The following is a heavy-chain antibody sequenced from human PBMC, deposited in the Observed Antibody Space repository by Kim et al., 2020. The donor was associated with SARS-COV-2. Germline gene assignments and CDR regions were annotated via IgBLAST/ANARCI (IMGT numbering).Heavy chain of an antibody. Sequence: QKFQGRVTITADESTSTAYMELSSLRSEDTAVYYCARDYYDSSGYTPRGYWGQGTLVTVSS. V-gene: IGHV1-69*01. J-gene: IGHJ4*02. D-gene: IGHD3-22*01. CDR3: ARDYYDSSGYTPRGY.